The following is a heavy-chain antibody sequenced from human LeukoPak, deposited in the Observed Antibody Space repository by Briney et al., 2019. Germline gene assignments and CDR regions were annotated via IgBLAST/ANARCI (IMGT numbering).Heavy chain of an antibody. CDR3: ARHCYGGYSTYEGGDYFDY. V-gene: IGHV4-39*01. D-gene: IGHD4-11*01. Sequence: SETLSLTCTVSGGSISSSSYYWGWIRQPPGKGLEWIGSIYYSGSTYYNPSLKSRVTISVDTSKNQFSLKLSSVTAADKAVYYCARHCYGGYSTYEGGDYFDYWGQGTLVTVSS. J-gene: IGHJ4*02. CDR2: IYYSGST. CDR1: GGSISSSSYY.